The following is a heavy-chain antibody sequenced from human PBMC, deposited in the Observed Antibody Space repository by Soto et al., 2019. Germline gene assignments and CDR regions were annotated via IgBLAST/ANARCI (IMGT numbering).Heavy chain of an antibody. J-gene: IGHJ4*02. D-gene: IGHD6-6*01. CDR2: IWYDGSNK. Sequence: QQSQTLSLTCAASGFTFSSYGMHWVRQAPGKGLEWVAVIWYDGSNKYYADSVKGRFTISRDNSKNTLYLQMNSLRAEDTAVYYCARDGSLYSSSSVPIYYFDYWGQGTLVTVSS. V-gene: IGHV3-33*01. CDR1: GFTFSSYG. CDR3: ARDGSLYSSSSVPIYYFDY.